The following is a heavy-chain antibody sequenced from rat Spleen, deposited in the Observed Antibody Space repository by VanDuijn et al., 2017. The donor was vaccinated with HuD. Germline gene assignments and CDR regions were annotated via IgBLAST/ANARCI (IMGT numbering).Heavy chain of an antibody. CDR1: GFTFINYT. CDR3: ARPTTGIPFNY. J-gene: IGHJ2*01. V-gene: IGHV5-29*01. Sequence: EVQLVESGGGLVQPGRSLKLSCAASGFTFINYTMAWVRQAPKKGLEWVAAMVDDGSNTFYRDSVKGRFIISRDNAKSTLYLQVDGLSAEDTAIYYGARPTTGIPFNYWGQGVMVTVSS. D-gene: IGHD1-9*01. CDR2: MVDDGSNT.